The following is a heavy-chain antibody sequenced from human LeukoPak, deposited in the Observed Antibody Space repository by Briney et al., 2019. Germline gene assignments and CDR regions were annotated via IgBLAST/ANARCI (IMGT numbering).Heavy chain of an antibody. J-gene: IGHJ3*02. D-gene: IGHD3-10*01. CDR1: GGYISSGGYS. CDR3: ASMVRGGNDAFDI. Sequence: PLSLTCAVCGGYISSGGYSWRWIPQPPGKGLEWIGYIYHSGSTYYNPSLKSRVTISVDRSKNQFSLKPSSVPAADTAVYYCASMVRGGNDAFDIWGQGTMVTVSS. V-gene: IGHV4-30-2*01. CDR2: IYHSGST.